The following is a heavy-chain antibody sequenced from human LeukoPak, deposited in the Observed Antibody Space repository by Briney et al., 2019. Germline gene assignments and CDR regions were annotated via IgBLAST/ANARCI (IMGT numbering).Heavy chain of an antibody. CDR1: GYTFTNFD. V-gene: IGHV1-8*01. Sequence: ASVKVSCKASGYTFTNFDLNWVRQATGQGLEWMGWMNPNTGNTGSAQKFQGRVTMTEDTSTDTAYMELSSLRSEDTAVYYCATGLPGSLYCSGGSCYFYWGQGTLVTVSS. D-gene: IGHD2-15*01. J-gene: IGHJ4*02. CDR3: ATGLPGSLYCSGGSCYFY. CDR2: MNPNTGNT.